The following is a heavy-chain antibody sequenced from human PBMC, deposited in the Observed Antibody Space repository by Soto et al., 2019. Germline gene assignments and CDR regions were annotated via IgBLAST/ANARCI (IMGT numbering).Heavy chain of an antibody. J-gene: IGHJ4*02. Sequence: QVQLVESGGGVVQPGRSLRLSCAASGLTLSNYAMLWVRQAPGKGLEWVAVISYDGSNRYYADSVKGRFTISRDNSKNTLYLQMNSLRAEDTAVYYCARVTQAVAADYWGQGTLVTVSS. D-gene: IGHD6-19*01. CDR2: ISYDGSNR. CDR3: ARVTQAVAADY. V-gene: IGHV3-30-3*01. CDR1: GLTLSNYA.